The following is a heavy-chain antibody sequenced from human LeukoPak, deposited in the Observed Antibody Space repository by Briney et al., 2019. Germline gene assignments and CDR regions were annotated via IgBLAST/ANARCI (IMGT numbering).Heavy chain of an antibody. J-gene: IGHJ4*02. CDR1: GFTFSSYG. V-gene: IGHV3-30*18. Sequence: GRFLRLACAPAGFTFSSYGMHWVRQAPGKGLEWVAVISYDGSDKYYADSVKGRLTIPTNNTKNTLYLKMSSLRAEDTAVYYCGNQLPHFDYWGQGTLVTVSS. CDR2: ISYDGSDK. CDR3: GNQLPHFDY.